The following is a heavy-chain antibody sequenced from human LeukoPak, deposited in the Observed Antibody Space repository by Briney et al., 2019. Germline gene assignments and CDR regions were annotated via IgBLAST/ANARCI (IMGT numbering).Heavy chain of an antibody. CDR1: GFTVSSNY. V-gene: IGHV3-66*01. J-gene: IGHJ4*02. D-gene: IGHD6-13*01. CDR3: ARGTSVAWYGLY. Sequence: PGGSLRLSCAASGFTVSSNYMTWVRQAPGKGLEWVSVIYSGGSTYYADSVKDRFIISRDNFKNTLNLQMNSLRAEDAAVYYCARGTSVAWYGLYWGQGPLGTVSS. CDR2: IYSGGST.